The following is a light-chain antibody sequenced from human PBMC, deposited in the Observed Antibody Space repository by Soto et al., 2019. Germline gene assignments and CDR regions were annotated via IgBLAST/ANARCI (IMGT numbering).Light chain of an antibody. CDR1: QDISNY. V-gene: IGKV1-33*01. J-gene: IGKJ4*01. CDR3: QQYDNLPRLT. Sequence: DIQMTQSPSSLSASVGDRVTITCQASQDISNYLNWYQQKPGKAPKLLIYDASNLETGVPSRFSGSGSGTDFTFTISSLQPEDIATYYCQQYDNLPRLTFGGGTKVRSN. CDR2: DAS.